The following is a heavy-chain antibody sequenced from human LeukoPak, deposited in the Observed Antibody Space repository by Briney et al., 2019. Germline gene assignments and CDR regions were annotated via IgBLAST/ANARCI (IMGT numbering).Heavy chain of an antibody. Sequence: TGGSLRLSCAASGFTFSNYAMTWVRQAPGKGLEWVSTISGSGGSTYYADSVKGRFTISRDNSNSTLYLQMNSLRADDTAVYYCAKAFLGVATTTNFDYWGQGTLVTVSS. D-gene: IGHD3-3*01. CDR1: GFTFSNYA. CDR3: AKAFLGVATTTNFDY. V-gene: IGHV3-23*01. CDR2: ISGSGGST. J-gene: IGHJ4*02.